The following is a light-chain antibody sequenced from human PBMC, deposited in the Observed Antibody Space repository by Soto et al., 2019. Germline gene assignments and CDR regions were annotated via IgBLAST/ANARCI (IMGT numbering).Light chain of an antibody. V-gene: IGKV3-15*01. J-gene: IGKJ4*01. CDR1: QGVSRK. CDR2: DAS. CDR3: QQYHTWPIT. Sequence: DIVMTQSPATLSVAPGERVTFSCRASQGVSRKLAWYQHKPGQAPRLLISDASTGATGIPARFSGSGPGTEFTLTISSLQSADCAIYYCQQYHTWPITFGGGPKVDI.